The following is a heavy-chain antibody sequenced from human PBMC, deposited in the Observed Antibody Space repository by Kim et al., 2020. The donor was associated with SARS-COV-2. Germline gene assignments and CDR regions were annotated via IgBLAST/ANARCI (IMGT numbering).Heavy chain of an antibody. CDR2: ISAYNAKT. Sequence: ASVKVSCKASGYTFTNYGISWVRQAPGQGLEWMGWISAYNAKTNYAQKLQGRLTMTTDTSTSTAYMELRSLRSDDTAVYYCARDEIAAAGADYWGQGTLVTVSS. V-gene: IGHV1-18*01. D-gene: IGHD6-13*01. J-gene: IGHJ4*02. CDR1: GYTFTNYG. CDR3: ARDEIAAAGADY.